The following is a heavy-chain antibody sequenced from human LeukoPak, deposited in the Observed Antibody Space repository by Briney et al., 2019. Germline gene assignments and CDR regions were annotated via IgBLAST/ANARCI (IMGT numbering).Heavy chain of an antibody. CDR1: GFTFSSYA. D-gene: IGHD6-19*01. V-gene: IGHV3-23*01. CDR3: AKKSSGWHDNEIDY. Sequence: PGGSLRLSCAASGFTFSSYAMSWVRQAPGKGLEWVSAISGSGGSTYYADSVKGRFTISRDNSKNTLYLQMNSLRAEDTAVYYCAKKSSGWHDNEIDYWGQGTLVTVSS. CDR2: ISGSGGST. J-gene: IGHJ4*02.